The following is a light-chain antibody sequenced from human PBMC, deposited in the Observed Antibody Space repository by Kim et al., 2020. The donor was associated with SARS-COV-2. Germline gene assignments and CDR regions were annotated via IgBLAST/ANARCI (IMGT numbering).Light chain of an antibody. CDR3: QAWDSSSEWV. CDR2: RDD. V-gene: IGLV3-1*01. CDR1: KLGDKF. Sequence: VSPGQTATITCSGHKLGDKFACWYQQRPGQSPLLVIYRDDQRPSGIPERFSGSNSEKTATLTITGTQALDEAVYYCQAWDSSSEWVFGGGTQLTVL. J-gene: IGLJ3*02.